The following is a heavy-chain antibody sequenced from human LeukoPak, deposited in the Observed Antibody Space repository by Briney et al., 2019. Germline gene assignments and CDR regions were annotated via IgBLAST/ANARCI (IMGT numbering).Heavy chain of an antibody. D-gene: IGHD3-3*01. J-gene: IGHJ4*02. CDR2: ISSSSRYI. V-gene: IGHV3-21*01. CDR1: GFTFSSYS. Sequence: PGGSLRLSCAASGFTFSSYSMNWVRQAPGKGLEWVSSISSSSRYIYYADSVKGRFTISRDNAKNSVDLQMNKLRAEDTAVYYCASPYYGFWSGYYRLDYWGQGTLVTVSS. CDR3: ASPYYGFWSGYYRLDY.